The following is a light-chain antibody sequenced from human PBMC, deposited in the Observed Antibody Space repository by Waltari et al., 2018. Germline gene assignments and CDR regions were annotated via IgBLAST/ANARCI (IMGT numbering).Light chain of an antibody. CDR3: QQYGSSPLT. J-gene: IGKJ4*01. Sequence: EIVLTQSPGTLSLSPGERATLSCRASQSFSSSYLAWYQQKPGQAPRLLIYGASSRATGIPDRFSGSGSVTDFTLTISRLEPEDFAVYYCQQYGSSPLTFGGGTKVEIK. CDR2: GAS. V-gene: IGKV3-20*01. CDR1: QSFSSSY.